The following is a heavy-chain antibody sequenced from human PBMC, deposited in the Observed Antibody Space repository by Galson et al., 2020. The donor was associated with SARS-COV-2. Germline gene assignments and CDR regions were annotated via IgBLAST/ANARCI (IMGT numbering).Heavy chain of an antibody. V-gene: IGHV3-30-3*01. CDR1: EFTISSYA. J-gene: IGHJ3*02. Sequence: TRGPLRLSCAASEFTISSYAMHWIRQAPGKGLEWVAVISYDGSNKYYAASVKGRFTISRDNSKNTLYLQMNSLRAEDTAVYYCARDNSGSYYGAFDIWGQGTMVTVSS. D-gene: IGHD1-26*01. CDR2: ISYDGSNK. CDR3: ARDNSGSYYGAFDI.